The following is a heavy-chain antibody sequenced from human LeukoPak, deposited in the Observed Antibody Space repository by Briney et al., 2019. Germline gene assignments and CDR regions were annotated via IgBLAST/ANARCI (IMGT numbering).Heavy chain of an antibody. CDR3: ARGRGYSYGNLGY. V-gene: IGHV1-69*05. CDR2: IIPIFGTA. J-gene: IGHJ4*02. D-gene: IGHD5-18*01. Sequence: GASVKVSCKASGGTFSSYAISWVRQAPGQGLEWMGGIIPIFGTANYAQKFQGRVTITTDESTSTAHMELSSLRSEDTAVYYCARGRGYSYGNLGYWGQGTLVTVSS. CDR1: GGTFSSYA.